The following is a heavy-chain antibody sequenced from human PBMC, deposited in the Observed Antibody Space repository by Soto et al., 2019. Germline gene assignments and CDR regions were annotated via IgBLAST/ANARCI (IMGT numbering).Heavy chain of an antibody. V-gene: IGHV4-39*01. CDR3: ALNKFPGPTATGGFDP. CDR1: GGSLSSGPYY. CDR2: IFYRGNT. J-gene: IGHJ5*02. D-gene: IGHD3-10*01. Sequence: SETLSLTCTVSGGSLSSGPYYWGWIRQPPGKGLEWIGNIFYRGNTYYNPSLTSRVTISVDTSKNQFSLKLNSVTAADTAVYSCALNKFPGPTATGGFDPWAMDNVLTVSS.